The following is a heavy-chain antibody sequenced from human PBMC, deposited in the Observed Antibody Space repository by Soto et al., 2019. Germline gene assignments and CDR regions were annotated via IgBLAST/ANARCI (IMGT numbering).Heavy chain of an antibody. V-gene: IGHV4-34*01. CDR3: ARGQEGIVATH. Sequence: QVQLQQWGAGLLKPSETLSLTCTVNGGSLTGYYWSWIRQPPGKGLEWIGEVKEGGSTNYSPSLRGRVSISADTSKNPFSLRLNSVTAADTAVYFCARGQEGIVATHWDQGALVTVSS. D-gene: IGHD5-12*01. J-gene: IGHJ4*02. CDR1: GGSLTGYY. CDR2: VKEGGST.